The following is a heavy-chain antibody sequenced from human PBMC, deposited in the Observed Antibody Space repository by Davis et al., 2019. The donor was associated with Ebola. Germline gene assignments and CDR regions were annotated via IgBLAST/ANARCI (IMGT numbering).Heavy chain of an antibody. J-gene: IGHJ6*02. CDR2: INPHNGNT. D-gene: IGHD3-16*01. CDR3: ARSRANTTAWSVRARVYYYYGLDV. Sequence: ASVKVSCKASGYTFTNYGITWVRQAPGQGLEWMGWINPHNGNTNYAQNVQGRVTMTTDTSTSTAYMEVGILRSDDTAVYYCARSRANTTAWSVRARVYYYYGLDVWGQGTTVTVSS. CDR1: GYTFTNYG. V-gene: IGHV1-18*04.